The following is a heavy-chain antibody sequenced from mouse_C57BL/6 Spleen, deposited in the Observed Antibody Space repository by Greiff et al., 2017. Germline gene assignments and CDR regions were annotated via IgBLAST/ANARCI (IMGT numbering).Heavy chain of an antibody. V-gene: IGHV1-82*01. CDR3: ARSQDYRAYFDG. CDR1: GYAFSSSW. Sequence: VQLQQSGPELVKPGASVKLSCKASGYAFSSSWMKWVNQRPGKGLEWIGRIYPGDGSTNYNGKFKGKATMTADKSSSTAYMQLSSLTSEDSAVYYCARSQDYRAYFDGWGTGTTVTVSS. D-gene: IGHD2-14*01. J-gene: IGHJ1*03. CDR2: IYPGDGST.